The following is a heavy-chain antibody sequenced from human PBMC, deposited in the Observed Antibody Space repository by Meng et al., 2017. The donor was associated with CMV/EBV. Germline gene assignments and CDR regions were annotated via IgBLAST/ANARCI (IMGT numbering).Heavy chain of an antibody. CDR3: ERVREGFWSGFSTFDY. CDR1: GASISGYY. D-gene: IGHD3-3*01. J-gene: IGHJ4*02. CDR2: IHDSGST. V-gene: IGHV4-59*01. Sequence: SETLSLTCTVSGASISGYYWSWIRQPPGKGLEWIGHIHDSGSTYYNPSLKSRVTISVDTSKNQFSLQLSSVTAADTAVYYCERVREGFWSGFSTFDYWGQGTLVTVSS.